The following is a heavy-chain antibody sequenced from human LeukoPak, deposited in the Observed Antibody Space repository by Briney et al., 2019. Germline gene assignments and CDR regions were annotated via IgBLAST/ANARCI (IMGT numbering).Heavy chain of an antibody. CDR2: IGSIGGSS. CDR3: ERERSVYHYGGVLKDAFDI. V-gene: IGHV3-64*01. D-gene: IGHD3-10*01. Sequence: GGSLRLSCAASGFTFSNYAMHWVRQAPGKGLEFVSAIGSIGGSSYYAKAVKGIFSISRDNYSNTVFLQMRSLRAEDMAVYYCERERSVYHYGGVLKDAFDIWGRGTMVTVSS. J-gene: IGHJ3*02. CDR1: GFTFSNYA.